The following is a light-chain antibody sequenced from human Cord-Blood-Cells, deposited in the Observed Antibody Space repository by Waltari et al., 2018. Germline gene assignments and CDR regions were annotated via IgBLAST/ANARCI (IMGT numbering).Light chain of an antibody. CDR1: KNFLYSSNNKNY. CDR2: WAS. Sequence: IQMNQSPASLAVFLGARATIHSKSSKNFLYSSNNKNYLAWYHQKPGQPPKLLIYWASTRASVVPYRFSGSGSVTDVTLTFRSLQAEDVAVYYCQPYCSTPYTYVQWSKLEIK. CDR3: QPYCSTPYT. J-gene: IGKJ2*01. V-gene: IGKV4-1*01.